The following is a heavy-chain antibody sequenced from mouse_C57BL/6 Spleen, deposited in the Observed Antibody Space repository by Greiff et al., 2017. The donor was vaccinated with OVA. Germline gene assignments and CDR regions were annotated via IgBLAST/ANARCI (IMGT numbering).Heavy chain of an antibody. Sequence: EVKLMESGGGLVQPGGSLSLSCAASGFTFTDYYMSWVRQPPGKALEWLGFIRNKANGYTTEYSASVKGRFTISRDNSQSILYLQMNALRAEDSATYYCARCRDYYGSSYHFDYWGQGTTLTVSS. CDR1: GFTFTDYY. CDR3: ARCRDYYGSSYHFDY. D-gene: IGHD1-1*01. V-gene: IGHV7-3*01. CDR2: IRNKANGYTT. J-gene: IGHJ2*01.